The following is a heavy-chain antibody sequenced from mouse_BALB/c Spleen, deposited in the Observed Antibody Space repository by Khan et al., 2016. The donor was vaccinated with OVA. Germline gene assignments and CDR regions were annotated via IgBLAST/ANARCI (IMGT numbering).Heavy chain of an antibody. CDR3: ARVGYNGTMDY. V-gene: IGHV9-3-1*01. CDR2: INTYTGEP. Sequence: VQLQESGPELKKPGETVKISCKASGYTFTNYGMNWVKQAPGKGLKWMGWINTYTGEPTYADDFKGRFAFSLATSASTAYLQINNLKNEDTATYFCARVGYNGTMDYWGQGTSVTVAS. CDR1: GYTFTNYG. J-gene: IGHJ4*01. D-gene: IGHD2-14*01.